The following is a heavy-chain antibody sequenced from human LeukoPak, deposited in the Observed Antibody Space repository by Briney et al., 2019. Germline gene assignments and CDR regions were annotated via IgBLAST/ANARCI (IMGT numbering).Heavy chain of an antibody. D-gene: IGHD5-18*01. CDR3: TTDSAIAMAHFDY. Sequence: PGGSLRLSCAASGFTFSNAWMSWVRQAPGKGLEWVGRIKSKTDGGTTDYAAPVKGRFTISRDDSKNTLYLQMNSLKTEDTAVYYCTTDSAIAMAHFDYWGQGTLVTVSS. CDR1: GFTFSNAW. CDR2: IKSKTDGGTT. J-gene: IGHJ4*02. V-gene: IGHV3-15*01.